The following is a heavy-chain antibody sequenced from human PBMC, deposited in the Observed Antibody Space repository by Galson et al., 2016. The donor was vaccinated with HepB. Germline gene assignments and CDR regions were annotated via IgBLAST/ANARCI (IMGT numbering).Heavy chain of an antibody. CDR3: AKERGTAKSFDY. D-gene: IGHD3-16*01. Sequence: VEGRFTISRDNSKNTLFIQMNSLRLEDTAVYYCAKERGTAKSFDYWGPGTLVTVSS. V-gene: IGHV3-30*02. J-gene: IGHJ4*02.